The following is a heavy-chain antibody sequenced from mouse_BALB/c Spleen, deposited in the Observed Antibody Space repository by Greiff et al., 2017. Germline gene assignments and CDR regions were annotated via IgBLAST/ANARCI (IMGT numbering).Heavy chain of an antibody. CDR1: GFNIKDTY. Sequence: VQLQQSGAELVKPGASVKLSCTASGFNIKDTYMHWVKQRPEQGLEWIGRIDPANGNTKYDPKFQGKATITADTSSNTAYLQLSSLTSEDTAVYYCARPTVVATPFDYWGQGTTLTVSS. V-gene: IGHV14-3*02. CDR3: ARPTVVATPFDY. D-gene: IGHD1-1*01. J-gene: IGHJ2*01. CDR2: IDPANGNT.